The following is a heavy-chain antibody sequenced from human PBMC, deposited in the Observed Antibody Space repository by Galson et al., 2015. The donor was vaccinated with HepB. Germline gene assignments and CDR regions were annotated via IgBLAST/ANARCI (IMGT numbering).Heavy chain of an antibody. CDR2: ISSTGTYI. V-gene: IGHV3-21*01. Sequence: SLRLSCAASGFTFSSYTMNWVRQAPGKGLEWVSSISSTGTYIYYADSVKGRSTISRDNAKNSLYLQMNSLRAEDTAVYYCARASIAVSWDWGQGTLVTVSS. CDR1: GFTFSSYT. J-gene: IGHJ4*02. CDR3: ARASIAVSWD. D-gene: IGHD6-19*01.